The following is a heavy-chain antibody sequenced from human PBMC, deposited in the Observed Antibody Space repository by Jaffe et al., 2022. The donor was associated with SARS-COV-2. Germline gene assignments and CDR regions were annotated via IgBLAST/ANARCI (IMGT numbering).Heavy chain of an antibody. Sequence: QVQLQQWGAGLLKPSETLSLTCAVYGGSFSGYYWSWIRQPPGKGLEWIGEINHSGSTNYNPSLKSRVTISVDTSKNQFSLKLSSVTAADTAVYYCARWPRSVVPAAQKLYYGMDVWGQGTTVTVSS. J-gene: IGHJ6*02. CDR2: INHSGST. CDR3: ARWPRSVVPAAQKLYYGMDV. D-gene: IGHD2-2*01. CDR1: GGSFSGYY. V-gene: IGHV4-34*01.